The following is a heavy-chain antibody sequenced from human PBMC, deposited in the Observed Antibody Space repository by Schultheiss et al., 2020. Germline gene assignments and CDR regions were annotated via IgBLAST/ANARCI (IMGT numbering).Heavy chain of an antibody. Sequence: LRLSCTVSGGSISSGSYYWSWIRQPAGKGLEWIGRIYTSGSTNYNPSLKSRVTISVDTSKNQFSLKLSSVTAADTAVYYCAGSIAAAGARLDYWGQGTLVTVSS. V-gene: IGHV4-61*02. CDR2: IYTSGST. D-gene: IGHD6-13*01. CDR3: AGSIAAAGARLDY. J-gene: IGHJ4*02. CDR1: GGSISSGSYY.